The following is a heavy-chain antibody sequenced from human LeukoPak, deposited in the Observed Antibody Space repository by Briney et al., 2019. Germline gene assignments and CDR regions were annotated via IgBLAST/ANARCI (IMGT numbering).Heavy chain of an antibody. D-gene: IGHD3-22*01. J-gene: IGHJ4*02. CDR3: AAREDSSDWSVFGF. Sequence: GGSLRLSCAASGFTFSSYSMNWVRQAPGKGLEWVSYISVSSSTIYYADSVQGRFTISRDNAKNSLYLQMDSLRTDDAAGYYFAAREDSSDWSVFGFWGQGTLVTVSS. CDR2: ISVSSSTI. CDR1: GFTFSSYS. V-gene: IGHV3-48*01.